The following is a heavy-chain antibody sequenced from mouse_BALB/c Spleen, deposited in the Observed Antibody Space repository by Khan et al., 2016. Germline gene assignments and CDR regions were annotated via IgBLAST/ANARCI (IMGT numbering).Heavy chain of an antibody. CDR2: INPSTGYT. D-gene: IGHD2-10*01. CDR1: DYTFTSYW. V-gene: IGHV1-7*01. Sequence: QVQLQQSGAELAKPGASVTMSCKASDYTFTSYWMHWVKQRPGQGLEWIGYINPSTGYTEYNQKFKDKATLTADTSSSTAYMQLSSLTSEDSAVYYCARGAYYGNYVFAYWGQGTLVTVSA. J-gene: IGHJ3*01. CDR3: ARGAYYGNYVFAY.